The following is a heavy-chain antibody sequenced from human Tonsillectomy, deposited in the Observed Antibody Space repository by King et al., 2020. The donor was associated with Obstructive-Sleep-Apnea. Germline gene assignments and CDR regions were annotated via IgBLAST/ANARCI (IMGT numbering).Heavy chain of an antibody. V-gene: IGHV3-11*06. J-gene: IGHJ6*02. D-gene: IGHD1-7*01. Sequence: QLVQSGGGLVKPGGSLRLSCAASGLTFSDYYMTWIRQAPGKGLEWVSYISSSSSYTNYADSVKGRFTISRDNAKNSLYLQMNSLRAEDTAVYYCARFKWDYTLLGMDVWSQGTTGTDSS. CDR2: ISSSSSYT. CDR1: GLTFSDYY. CDR3: ARFKWDYTLLGMDV.